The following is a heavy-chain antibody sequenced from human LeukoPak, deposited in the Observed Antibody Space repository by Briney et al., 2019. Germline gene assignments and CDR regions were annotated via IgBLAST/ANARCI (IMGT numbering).Heavy chain of an antibody. CDR3: ARETTRDGYSFDY. J-gene: IGHJ4*02. CDR2: IRYGGNNK. CDR1: GFTFSGSA. D-gene: IGHD4-4*01. V-gene: IGHV3-33*08. Sequence: GGSLRLSCAASGFTFSGSAMHWVRQAPGKGLEWVAVIRYGGNNKYYVDSVKGRFTISRDNSKNTLYLQMNSLRAEDTAVYYCARETTRDGYSFDYWGQGTLVTVSS.